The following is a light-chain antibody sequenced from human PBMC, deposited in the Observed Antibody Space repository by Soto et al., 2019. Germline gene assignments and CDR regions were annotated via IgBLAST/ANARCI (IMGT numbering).Light chain of an antibody. CDR3: SSYTSSTTYV. CDR1: SSDVGGFNY. V-gene: IGLV2-14*01. Sequence: QSVLAQPASVSGSPGQSITISCTGTSSDVGGFNYVSWYQQDPGKVPKLMIYDVSNRPSGVSNRFSGSKSGNTASLTISGLQGEDEADYYCSSYTSSTTYVYAPATKVT. J-gene: IGLJ1*01. CDR2: DVS.